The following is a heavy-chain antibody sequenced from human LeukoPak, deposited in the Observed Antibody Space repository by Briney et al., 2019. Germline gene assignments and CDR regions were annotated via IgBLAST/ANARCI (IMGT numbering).Heavy chain of an antibody. CDR1: GFTFSSYA. Sequence: PGGSLRLSCAASGFTFSSYAMNWVRQAPGKGLEYVSAISSNGGSTYYANSVKGRFTISRDNSKNTLYLQMGSLRAEDMAVYYCARVGRVGATRGAFDYWGQGTLVTVSS. D-gene: IGHD1-26*01. CDR3: ARVGRVGATRGAFDY. V-gene: IGHV3-64*01. CDR2: ISSNGGST. J-gene: IGHJ4*02.